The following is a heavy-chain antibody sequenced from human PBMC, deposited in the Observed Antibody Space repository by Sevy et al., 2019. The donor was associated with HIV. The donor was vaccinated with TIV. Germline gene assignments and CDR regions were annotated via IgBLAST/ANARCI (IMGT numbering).Heavy chain of an antibody. V-gene: IGHV4-59*08. Sequence: SETLSRTCTVSGGSITSLYWNWIRQPPGKGLGWIANIYYNGHINYNPSLKSRVTLSLDTSKNQFSLRLSSVTAADTAMYYCAGENAWGRGYSWGQGTLVTVSS. CDR1: GGSITSLY. CDR3: AGENAWGRGYS. CDR2: IYYNGHI. D-gene: IGHD1-26*01. J-gene: IGHJ4*02.